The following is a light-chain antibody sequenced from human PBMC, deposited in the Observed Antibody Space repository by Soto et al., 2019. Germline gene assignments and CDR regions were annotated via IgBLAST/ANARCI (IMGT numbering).Light chain of an antibody. J-gene: IGLJ3*02. CDR3: SSFTTVNTFVV. CDR2: DVT. V-gene: IGLV2-14*03. CDR1: RSDVGGYNY. Sequence: QSALTQPASVSGFPGQSITISCTGSRSDVGGYNYVSWYQQHPAKAPIMNIYDVTSRPSGVSYRFSGSKSGNTASLTISGPQAEDEADYYCSSFTTVNTFVVFGGGTKLTVL.